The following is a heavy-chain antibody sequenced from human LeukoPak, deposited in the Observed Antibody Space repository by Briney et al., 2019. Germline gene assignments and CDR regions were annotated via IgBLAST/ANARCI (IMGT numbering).Heavy chain of an antibody. CDR1: GGSISNYY. J-gene: IGHJ4*02. D-gene: IGHD3-22*01. V-gene: IGHV4-59*01. Sequence: SETLSLTCTVSGGSISNYYWSWIRQSPVKGLEWIGFIYYSGSTNYNPSLKSRVTISVDTSKNQFSLKLSSVTAADTAVYFCARGGRLLGKFDYWAREPWSPSPQ. CDR2: IYYSGST. CDR3: ARGGRLLGKFDY.